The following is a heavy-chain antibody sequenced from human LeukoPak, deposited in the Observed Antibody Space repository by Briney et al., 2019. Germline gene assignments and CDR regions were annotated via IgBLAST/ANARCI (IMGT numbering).Heavy chain of an antibody. CDR1: GYTFTGYY. Sequence: ASVNVSCKASGYTFTGYYMHWVRQAPGQGLEWMGWINPNSGGTNYAQKFQGRVTMTRDTSISTAYMELSRLRSDDTAVYYCARDGVCSSTSCYFYYYYGMDVWGQGTTVTVSS. CDR2: INPNSGGT. V-gene: IGHV1-2*02. J-gene: IGHJ6*02. CDR3: ARDGVCSSTSCYFYYYYGMDV. D-gene: IGHD2-2*01.